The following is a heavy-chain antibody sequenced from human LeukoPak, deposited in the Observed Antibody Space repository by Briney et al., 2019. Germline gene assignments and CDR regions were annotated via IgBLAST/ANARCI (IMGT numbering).Heavy chain of an antibody. CDR1: GGTFSSYA. CDR2: IIPIFGIA. CDR3: ARALGGSYGYYFDY. D-gene: IGHD1-26*01. J-gene: IGHJ4*02. Sequence: GSSVKVSCKASGGTFSSYAISWVRQDPRQGLEWMGRIIPIFGIANYTQKFQGRVTITADKSTSTAYMELSSLRSEDTAVYYCARALGGSYGYYFDYWGQGTLVTVSS. V-gene: IGHV1-69*04.